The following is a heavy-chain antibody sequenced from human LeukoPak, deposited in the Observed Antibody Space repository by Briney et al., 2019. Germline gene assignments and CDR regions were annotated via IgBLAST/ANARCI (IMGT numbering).Heavy chain of an antibody. J-gene: IGHJ4*02. CDR1: GGTFSSYA. Sequence: SVKVSCKASGGTFSSYAISWVRQPPGQGLEWMGRIIPILGIANYAQKFQGRVTITADKSTSTAYMELSSLRSEDTAVYYCARPISAGYYFDYWGQGTLVTVSS. D-gene: IGHD3-9*01. CDR3: ARPISAGYYFDY. V-gene: IGHV1-69*04. CDR2: IIPILGIA.